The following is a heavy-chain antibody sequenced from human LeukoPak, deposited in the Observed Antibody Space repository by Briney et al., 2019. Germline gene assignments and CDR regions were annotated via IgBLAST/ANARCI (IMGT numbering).Heavy chain of an antibody. CDR1: GFTFSLSW. J-gene: IGHJ1*01. Sequence: PGGSLRLSCAASGFTFSLSWMHWVRQAPGKGLEWVSSINYDARSRTYADSVKGRLTISRDNAENTLFLQMNSLRVEDSAIYSCVRGAGPGTPIGWGQGILVTVSS. D-gene: IGHD1-1*01. CDR2: INYDARSR. V-gene: IGHV3-74*01. CDR3: VRGAGPGTPIG.